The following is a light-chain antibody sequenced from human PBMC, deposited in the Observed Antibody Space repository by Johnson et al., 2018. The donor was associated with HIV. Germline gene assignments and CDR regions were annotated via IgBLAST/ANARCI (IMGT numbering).Light chain of an antibody. Sequence: QSVLTQPPSVSAAPGQKVTISCSVSRSNIGNNYVSWYQHLPGTAPKLLICETYNRRSGIPDRFFGSNSDTSATLGIPGLQTGGDAHCYCGTWDSSLRTALLGTGPNVTVL. V-gene: IGLV1-51*02. CDR3: GTWDSSLRTAL. CDR2: ETY. CDR1: RSNIGNNY. J-gene: IGLJ1*01.